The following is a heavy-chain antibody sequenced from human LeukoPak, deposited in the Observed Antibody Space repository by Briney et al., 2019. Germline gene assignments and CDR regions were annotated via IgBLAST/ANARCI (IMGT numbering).Heavy chain of an antibody. CDR1: GGSFSGFY. V-gene: IGHV4-34*01. Sequence: SETLSLTCAVYGGSFSGFYWSWIRQPPGKGLEWIGEIILSGRTHYNPSLKSRVTISVDTSNNHFSLKLSSVTAADTAVYYCARGGYCSGGSCYPDYWGQGTLDTVSS. CDR2: IILSGRT. D-gene: IGHD2-15*01. CDR3: ARGGYCSGGSCYPDY. J-gene: IGHJ4*02.